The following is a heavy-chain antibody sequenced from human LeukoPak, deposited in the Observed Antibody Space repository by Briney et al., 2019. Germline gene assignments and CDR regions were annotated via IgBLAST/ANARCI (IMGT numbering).Heavy chain of an antibody. D-gene: IGHD1-26*01. CDR2: ISWNSGSI. Sequence: PGGSLRLSCAASGFTFDDYAMHRVRQAPGKGLEWVSGISWNSGSIGYADSVKGRFTISRDNAKNSLYLQMNSLRAEDTALYYCAKDGNGRSVGASSAPLHWGQGTLVTVSS. CDR3: AKDGNGRSVGASSAPLH. J-gene: IGHJ1*01. V-gene: IGHV3-9*01. CDR1: GFTFDDYA.